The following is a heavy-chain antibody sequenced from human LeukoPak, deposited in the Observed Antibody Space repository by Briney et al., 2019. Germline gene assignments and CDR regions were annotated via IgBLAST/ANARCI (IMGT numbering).Heavy chain of an antibody. J-gene: IGHJ4*02. CDR3: VKDGDWSFDY. CDR1: GFTFSSFG. Sequence: GGSLRLSCAASGFTFSSFGMHWVRQAPGKGLEWVAFIRYDGSNKYYPDSVKGRFTISRDNSKNTLCLQMNSLRAEDTAVYYCVKDGDWSFDYWGQGTLVTVSS. CDR2: IRYDGSNK. D-gene: IGHD3-9*01. V-gene: IGHV3-30*02.